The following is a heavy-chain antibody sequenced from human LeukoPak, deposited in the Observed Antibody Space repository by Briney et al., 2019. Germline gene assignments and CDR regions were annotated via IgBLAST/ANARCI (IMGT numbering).Heavy chain of an antibody. CDR3: ARVGLETTVTTRGYFDY. D-gene: IGHD4-17*01. V-gene: IGHV1-18*01. Sequence: ASVTLSCTASGYTFTIYGISWVRQAPGQGLEWMGWISAYNGNTNYAQKLQGRVTITTDTSTSTAYMELRSLRSDDTAVYYCARVGLETTVTTRGYFDYWGQGTLVTVSS. J-gene: IGHJ4*02. CDR1: GYTFTIYG. CDR2: ISAYNGNT.